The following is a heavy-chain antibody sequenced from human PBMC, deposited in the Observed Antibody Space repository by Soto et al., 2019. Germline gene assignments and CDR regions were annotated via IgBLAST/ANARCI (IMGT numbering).Heavy chain of an antibody. CDR2: VSHDGLAQ. Sequence: QVQLVESGGGVVQPGRSLRLLCEGSGFTFSRYGMHWVRQAPGMGLEWVAVVSHDGLAQYYGDSVKGRFTISRDNSQNTPYLQMNNLRTEDTAIYYCAKETIAVGGPNYFDYWGQGTLVTVSS. CDR1: GFTFSRYG. J-gene: IGHJ4*02. D-gene: IGHD6-19*01. V-gene: IGHV3-30*18. CDR3: AKETIAVGGPNYFDY.